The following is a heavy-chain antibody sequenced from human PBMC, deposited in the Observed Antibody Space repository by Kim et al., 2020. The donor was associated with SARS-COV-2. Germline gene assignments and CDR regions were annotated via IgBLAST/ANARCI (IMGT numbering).Heavy chain of an antibody. D-gene: IGHD2-2*01. J-gene: IGHJ3*02. CDR2: ISYDGSNK. Sequence: GGSLRLSCAASGFTFSSYGMHWVRQAPGKGLEWVAVISYDGSNKYYADSVKGRFTISRDNSKNTLYLQMNSLRAEDTAVYSCSWDIVVVAAWVHHDAFDIWGQGTMVTVSS. CDR3: SWDIVVVAAWVHHDAFDI. CDR1: GFTFSSYG. V-gene: IGHV3-30*03.